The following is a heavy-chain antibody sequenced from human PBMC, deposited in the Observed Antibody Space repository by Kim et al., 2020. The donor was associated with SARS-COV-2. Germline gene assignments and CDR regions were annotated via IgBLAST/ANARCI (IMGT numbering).Heavy chain of an antibody. D-gene: IGHD2-15*01. Sequence: GGSLRLSCAASGFTFSSYGMHWVRQAPGKGLEWVAVISYDGSNKYYADSVKGRFTISRDNSKNTLYLQMNSLRAEDTAVYYCATAVGYCSGGSCYSDYWGQGTLVTVSS. V-gene: IGHV3-33*05. J-gene: IGHJ4*02. CDR1: GFTFSSYG. CDR3: ATAVGYCSGGSCYSDY. CDR2: ISYDGSNK.